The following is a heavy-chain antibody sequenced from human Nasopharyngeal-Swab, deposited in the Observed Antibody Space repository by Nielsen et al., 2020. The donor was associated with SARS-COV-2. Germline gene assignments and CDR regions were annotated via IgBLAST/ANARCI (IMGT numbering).Heavy chain of an antibody. D-gene: IGHD6-13*01. Sequence: LSLTCAASGFTFSSYGMHWVRQAPGKGLEWVAVISYDGSNKYYADSVKGRFTISRGNSKNTLYLQMNSLRAEDTAVYYCAKSGIAAAGIFDYWGQGTLVTVSS. CDR1: GFTFSSYG. J-gene: IGHJ4*02. CDR2: ISYDGSNK. CDR3: AKSGIAAAGIFDY. V-gene: IGHV3-30*18.